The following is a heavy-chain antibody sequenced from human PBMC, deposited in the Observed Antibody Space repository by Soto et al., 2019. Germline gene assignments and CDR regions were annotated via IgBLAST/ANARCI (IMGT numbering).Heavy chain of an antibody. J-gene: IGHJ3*02. V-gene: IGHV4-59*01. CDR2: IYYSGST. CDR3: AGDLGSWGVAAAAFDI. CDR1: GGSISSYY. Sequence: SETLSLTCTVSGGSISSYYWSWIRQPPGKGLEWIGYIYYSGSTNYNPSLKSRVTISVDTSKNQFSLKLSSVTAADTAVYYCAGDLGSWGVAAAAFDIWGQGTMVTVSS. D-gene: IGHD6-13*01.